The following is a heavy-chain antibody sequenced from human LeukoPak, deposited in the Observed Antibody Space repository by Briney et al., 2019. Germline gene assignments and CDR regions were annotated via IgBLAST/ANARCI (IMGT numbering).Heavy chain of an antibody. CDR2: INPNSGGT. V-gene: IGHV1-2*02. CDR1: GYTFTGYY. D-gene: IGHD5-12*01. J-gene: IGHJ5*02. CDR3: AREARGYSGYGHNWFDP. Sequence: ASVKVSCKASGYTFTGYYMHWVRQAPGQGLEWMGWINPNSGGTNYAQKFQGRVTMTRDTSISTAYMELSRLRSDDTAVYYCAREARGYSGYGHNWFDPWGQGTLVTVSS.